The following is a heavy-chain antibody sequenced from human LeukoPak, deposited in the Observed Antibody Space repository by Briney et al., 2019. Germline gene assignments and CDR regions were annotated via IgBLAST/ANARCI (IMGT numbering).Heavy chain of an antibody. V-gene: IGHV3-74*01. J-gene: IGHJ4*02. CDR1: GFTFSSYW. CDR3: GGGTYYYFDY. CDR2: SNSDGSST. Sequence: GGSLRLSCAASGFTFSSYWMHWVRQAPGKGLVWVSRSNSDGSSTSYANSVKGRFTISRDKAKNKLYLQMNSLRAEDTAVYYCGGGTYYYFDYWGQGTLVTVSS. D-gene: IGHD3-16*01.